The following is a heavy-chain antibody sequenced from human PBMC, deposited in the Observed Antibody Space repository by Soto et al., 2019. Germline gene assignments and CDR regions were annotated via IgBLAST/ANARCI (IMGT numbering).Heavy chain of an antibody. J-gene: IGHJ3*02. V-gene: IGHV1-18*01. CDR2: ISAYNVNT. D-gene: IGHD3-16*02. CDR3: ARISRSYYDYIWGSYRYYPDAFDI. CDR1: GYTFTSYG. Sequence: GASVKVSCKASGYTFTSYGISWVRQAPGQGLEWIGWISAYNVNTNYAQKLQGRVTMTTDTSTSTAYMELRSLRSDDTAVYYCARISRSYYDYIWGSYRYYPDAFDIWGQGTMVTVS.